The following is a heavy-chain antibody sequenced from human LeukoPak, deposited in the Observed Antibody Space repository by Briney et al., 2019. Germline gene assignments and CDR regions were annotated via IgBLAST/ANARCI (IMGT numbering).Heavy chain of an antibody. CDR1: GDSFGNYY. Sequence: PSETLSLTCTVSGDSFGNYYWTWIRQPPGKGLEWIAHIFKSGTITYSPSLQSRVTMSIDMSNNQFSLQLSSVTAADTAVYYCARVGLFGVVDYFDYWGQGALVIVSS. CDR2: IFKSGTI. J-gene: IGHJ4*02. CDR3: ARVGLFGVVDYFDY. D-gene: IGHD3-3*01. V-gene: IGHV4-59*01.